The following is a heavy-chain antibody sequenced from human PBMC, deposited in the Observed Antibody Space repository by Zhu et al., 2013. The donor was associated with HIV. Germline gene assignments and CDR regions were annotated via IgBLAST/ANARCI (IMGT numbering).Heavy chain of an antibody. CDR3: ARASGSYRNDHGY. D-gene: IGHD1-26*01. CDR1: GYTFTTYG. J-gene: IGHJ4*02. V-gene: IGHV1-18*01. Sequence: QVQLLQSGAEVKKPGASVRVSCKASGYTFTTYGISWVRQAPGQRLEWMGWISGYSGNTNYAQKFQGRVTMTTATSTSTAYMELRSLRSDDTAVYYCARASGSYRNDHGYWGQGTLVTVSS. CDR2: ISGYSGNT.